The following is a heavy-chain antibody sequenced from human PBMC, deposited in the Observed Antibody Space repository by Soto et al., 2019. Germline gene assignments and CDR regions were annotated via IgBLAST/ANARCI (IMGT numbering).Heavy chain of an antibody. CDR2: INHSGST. D-gene: IGHD3-3*01. V-gene: IGHV4-34*01. J-gene: IGHJ6*02. CDR1: GGSFSGYY. Sequence: LSLTCAVYGGSFSGYYWSWIRQPPGKGLEWIGEINHSGSTNYNPSLKSRVTISVDTSKNQFSLKLSSVTAADTAVYYCARDNILGILYGGMDVWGQGTTVTVSS. CDR3: ARDNILGILYGGMDV.